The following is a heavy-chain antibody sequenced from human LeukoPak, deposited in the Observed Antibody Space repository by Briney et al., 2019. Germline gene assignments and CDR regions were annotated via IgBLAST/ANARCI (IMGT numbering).Heavy chain of an antibody. J-gene: IGHJ6*02. Sequence: GGSLRLSCAASGFTFSTYSMNWVRQAPGKGLEWVSYISSSSSTIYYADSVKGRFTISRDNAKNSLYLQMNSLRAEDTAVYYCAREDSSGWYGVYYYYYYGMDVWGQGTTVTVSS. CDR2: ISSSSSTI. V-gene: IGHV3-48*01. CDR3: AREDSSGWYGVYYYYYYGMDV. D-gene: IGHD6-19*01. CDR1: GFTFSTYS.